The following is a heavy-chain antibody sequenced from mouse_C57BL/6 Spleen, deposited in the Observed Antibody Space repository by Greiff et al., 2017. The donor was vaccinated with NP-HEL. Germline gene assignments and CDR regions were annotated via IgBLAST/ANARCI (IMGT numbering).Heavy chain of an antibody. Sequence: VQLQESGPGLVAPSQSLSITCTVSGFSLTSYAISWVRQPPGKGLEWLGVIWTGGGTTYNSALKSRLSISKDNSKSQVFLKMNSLQTDDTARYYCARKKDGAMDYWGQGTSVTVSS. CDR2: IWTGGGT. J-gene: IGHJ4*01. CDR3: ARKKDGAMDY. CDR1: GFSLTSYA. V-gene: IGHV2-9-1*01.